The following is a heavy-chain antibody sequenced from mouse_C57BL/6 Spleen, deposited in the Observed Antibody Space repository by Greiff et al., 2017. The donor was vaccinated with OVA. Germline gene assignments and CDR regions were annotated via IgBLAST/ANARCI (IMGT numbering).Heavy chain of an antibody. CDR2: IDPEDGDT. J-gene: IGHJ3*01. Sequence: EVKLQESGAELVRPGASVKLSCTASGFNIKDYYMHWVKQRPEQGLEWIGRIDPEDGDTEYAPKFQGKATMTADTSSNTAYLQLSSLTSEDTAVYYCTTSRLRQKFGFAYWGQGTLVTVSA. CDR1: GFNIKDYY. V-gene: IGHV14-1*01. CDR3: TTSRLRQKFGFAY. D-gene: IGHD2-2*01.